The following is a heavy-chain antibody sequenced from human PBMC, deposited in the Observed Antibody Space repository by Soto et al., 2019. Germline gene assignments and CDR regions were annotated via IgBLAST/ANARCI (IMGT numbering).Heavy chain of an antibody. CDR3: ARDLESGYSNYYYYMYV. V-gene: IGHV6-1*01. Sequence: QVQLQQSGPGLVKPSQTLSLTCAISGDSVSSNTAAWHWIRQSPSRGLEWLGRTYFRSRWYNDYAVSVKSRITINADTSKNQFSLHLNSVSPEDTAVYYCARDLESGYSNYYYYMYVWGKGTTVTVSS. D-gene: IGHD5-12*01. J-gene: IGHJ6*03. CDR2: TYFRSRWYN. CDR1: GDSVSSNTAA.